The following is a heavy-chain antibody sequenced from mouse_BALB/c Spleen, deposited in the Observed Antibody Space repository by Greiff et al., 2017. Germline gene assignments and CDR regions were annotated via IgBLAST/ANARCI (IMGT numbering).Heavy chain of an antibody. D-gene: IGHD1-1*01. J-gene: IGHJ2*01. CDR3: TTVNFDY. Sequence: VQLQQSGAELAKPGASVKMSCKASGYTFTSYWMHWVKQRPGQGLEWIGYINPSTGYTEYNQKFKDKATLTADKSSSTAYMQLSSLTSEDSAVYYFTTVNFDYWGQGTTLTVSS. CDR1: GYTFTSYW. V-gene: IGHV1-7*01. CDR2: INPSTGYT.